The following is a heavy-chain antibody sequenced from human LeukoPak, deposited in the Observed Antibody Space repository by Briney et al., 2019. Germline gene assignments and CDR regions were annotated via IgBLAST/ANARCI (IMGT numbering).Heavy chain of an antibody. D-gene: IGHD2-15*01. Sequence: PGRSLRLSCAASGFPFSTYAMHWVRQVPGKGLEWVAVISYERRNTYYADSVKGRFTISRDDSKNTLYLQMNSLKTEDTAVYYCTWWYSDYWGQGTLVTVSS. CDR3: TWWYSDY. CDR1: GFPFSTYA. CDR2: ISYERRNT. J-gene: IGHJ4*02. V-gene: IGHV3-30*03.